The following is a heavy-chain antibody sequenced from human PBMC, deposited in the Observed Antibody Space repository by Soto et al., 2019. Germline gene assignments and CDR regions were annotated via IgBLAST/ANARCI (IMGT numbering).Heavy chain of an antibody. CDR2: IYYSGST. V-gene: IGHV4-31*03. J-gene: IGHJ4*02. CDR3: ARDSTLTGHIFDY. Sequence: SETLSLTCTVSGGSISSGGYYWSWIRQHPGKSLEWIGYIYYSGSTYYNPSLKSRVTISVDTSKNQFSLKLSSVTAADTAVYYCARDSTLTGHIFDYRGQGTLVTVSS. D-gene: IGHD3-9*01. CDR1: GGSISSGGYY.